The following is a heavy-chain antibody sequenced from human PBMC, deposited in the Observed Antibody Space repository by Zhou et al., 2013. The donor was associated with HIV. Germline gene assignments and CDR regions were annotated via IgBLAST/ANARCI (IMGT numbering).Heavy chain of an antibody. D-gene: IGHD4-4*01. J-gene: IGHJ5*02. Sequence: QVQLVQSGAEVKKPGASVKVSCKASGYTFTSYYMHWVRQAPGQGLEWMGIINPSGGSTSYAQKFQGRVTMTRDTSTSTVYMELSSLRSEDTAVYYCARGAEHDYSNYGKWFDPWGQGTLVTVSS. CDR2: INPSGGST. V-gene: IGHV1-46*03. CDR3: ARGAEHDYSNYGKWFDP. CDR1: GYTFTSYY.